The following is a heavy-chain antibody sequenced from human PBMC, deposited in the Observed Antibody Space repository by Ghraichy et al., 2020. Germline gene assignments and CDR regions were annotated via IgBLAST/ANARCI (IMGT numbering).Heavy chain of an antibody. Sequence: SQTLSLTCTVSGGSISSSSYYWGWIRQPPGKGLEWIGSIYYSGSTYYNPSLKSRVTISVDTSKNQFSLKLSSVTAADTAVYYCASHHPIDILTGYYIFWGQGTLVTVSS. CDR3: ASHHPIDILTGYYIF. V-gene: IGHV4-39*01. CDR2: IYYSGST. CDR1: GGSISSSSYY. J-gene: IGHJ4*02. D-gene: IGHD3-9*01.